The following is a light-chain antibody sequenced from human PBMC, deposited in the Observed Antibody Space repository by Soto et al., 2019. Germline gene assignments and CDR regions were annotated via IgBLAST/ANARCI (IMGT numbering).Light chain of an antibody. CDR2: EDS. CDR1: SSVVGSYNL. J-gene: IGLJ3*02. V-gene: IGLV2-23*01. CDR3: CSYAGSSTWV. Sequence: QSVLTQPASVSGSPGQSITISCTGTSSVVGSYNLVSWYQKHPGKAPKLMIYEDSKRPSGVSNRFSGSKSGNTASLTISGLQTEDEADYYCCSYAGSSTWVFGGGTKVTVL.